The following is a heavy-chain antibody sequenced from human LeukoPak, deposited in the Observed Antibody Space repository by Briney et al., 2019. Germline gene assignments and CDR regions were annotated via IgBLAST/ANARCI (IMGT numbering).Heavy chain of an antibody. J-gene: IGHJ6*02. CDR2: INSNTGVT. D-gene: IGHD4-17*01. CDR3: ARDPSGDYHLYYGMDV. Sequence: ASVKVSCKASGYTFTGFYVYWVRQAPGLGLEWMGWINSNTGVTNYAQNFQGRVTMTRDTSITTVYMELSGLRSDDTAMYYCARDPSGDYHLYYGMDVWGQGTTVIVSS. CDR1: GYTFTGFY. V-gene: IGHV1-2*02.